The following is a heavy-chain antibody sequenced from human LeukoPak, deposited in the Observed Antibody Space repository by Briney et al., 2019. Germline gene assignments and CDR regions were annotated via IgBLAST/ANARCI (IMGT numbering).Heavy chain of an antibody. CDR3: ARSYSRGVWFDP. D-gene: IGHD6-13*01. CDR1: GGSISGYY. CDR2: IYYSGST. J-gene: IGHJ5*02. Sequence: SETLSLTCTVSGGSISGYYWSWIRQPPGKGLEWIGYIYYSGSTYYNPTLKSRVTISVDTSKNQFSLKLSSVAAADTAVYYCARSYSRGVWFDPWGQGTLVTVSS. V-gene: IGHV4-59*12.